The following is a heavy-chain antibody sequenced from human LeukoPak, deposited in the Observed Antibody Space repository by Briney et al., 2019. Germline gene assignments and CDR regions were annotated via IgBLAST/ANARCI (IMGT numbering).Heavy chain of an antibody. J-gene: IGHJ6*03. V-gene: IGHV4-59*01. CDR3: ARDRGAAGYMDV. CDR2: IYHTGRV. Sequence: SETLSLTCTVSGGSISSDFWSWIRQPPGKGLEGFGYIYHTGRVNYNPSLNTRVTISVETTKNQFSLQLSSVTAADTAMYNCARDRGAAGYMDVWGKGTTVIVSS. D-gene: IGHD3-10*01. CDR1: GGSISSDF.